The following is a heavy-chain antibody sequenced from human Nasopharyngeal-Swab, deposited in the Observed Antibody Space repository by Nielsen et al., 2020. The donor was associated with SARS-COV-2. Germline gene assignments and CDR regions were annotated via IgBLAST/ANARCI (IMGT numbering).Heavy chain of an antibody. CDR1: GYTFTGFY. Sequence: ALVKVSCKASGYTFTGFYVHWVRQAPGQGLECLGRINPSNGVTIYAQKFQGRVTITRDTSNSTVDMELSRLRSDDTAVYYCVREGDNWEFDSWGQGTLVTVSS. V-gene: IGHV1-2*06. CDR3: VREGDNWEFDS. CDR2: INPSNGVT. J-gene: IGHJ4*02. D-gene: IGHD1-26*01.